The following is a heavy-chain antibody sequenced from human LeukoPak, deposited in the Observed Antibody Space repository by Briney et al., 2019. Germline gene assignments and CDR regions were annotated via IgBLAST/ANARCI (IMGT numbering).Heavy chain of an antibody. J-gene: IGHJ4*02. Sequence: SETLSLICTVSGGSIRSYYWSWIRQPPGKGLEWIGYIYYSGSSYYNPSLRSRVTISVDTSKNHFSLKLSSVTAADTAVYYCARNRDGYNSFDYWGQGTLVTVSS. D-gene: IGHD5-24*01. CDR2: IYYSGSS. CDR1: GGSIRSYY. CDR3: ARNRDGYNSFDY. V-gene: IGHV4-59*12.